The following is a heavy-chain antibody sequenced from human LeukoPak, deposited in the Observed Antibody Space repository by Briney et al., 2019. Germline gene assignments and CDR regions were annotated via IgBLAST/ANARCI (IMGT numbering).Heavy chain of an antibody. CDR1: GGSISSYY. J-gene: IGHJ4*02. CDR3: ARRRYSYGPNDY. CDR2: IYYSGST. D-gene: IGHD5-18*01. Sequence: SETLSLTCTVSGGSISSYYWSWIRQPPGKGLEWIGYIYYSGSTNYNPSLKSRVTISVDTSKNQFSLKLSSVTAADTAVYYCARRRYSYGPNDYWGQGTLVTVSS. V-gene: IGHV4-59*08.